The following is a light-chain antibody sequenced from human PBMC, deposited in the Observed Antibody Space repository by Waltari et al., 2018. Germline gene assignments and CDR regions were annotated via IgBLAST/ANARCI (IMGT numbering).Light chain of an antibody. CDR1: QSISSY. CDR2: AAS. CDR3: QQSYSTPPT. V-gene: IGKV1-39*01. Sequence: DIQMTHSPSSLSASVGDRVTITCRASQSISSYLNWYQQKPGKAPKLLIYAASSLQSGVPSRVSGSGSGTDFTLTISSLQPEDFATYYCQQSYSTPPTFGQGTKVEIK. J-gene: IGKJ1*01.